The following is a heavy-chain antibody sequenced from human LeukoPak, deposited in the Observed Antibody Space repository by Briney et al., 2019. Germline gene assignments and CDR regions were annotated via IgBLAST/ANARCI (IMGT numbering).Heavy chain of an antibody. CDR1: GFTFSSYA. CDR2: ISYDGSNK. D-gene: IGHD3-3*01. J-gene: IGHJ4*02. CDR3: ARAKTYYDFWSGLDY. Sequence: GGSLRLSCAASGFTFSSYAMHWVRQAPGKGLEWVALISYDGSNKYYADSVKGRFTISRDNFKNTLYLQMNSLRVEDTAVYYCARAKTYYDFWSGLDYWGQGTLVTVSS. V-gene: IGHV3-30-3*01.